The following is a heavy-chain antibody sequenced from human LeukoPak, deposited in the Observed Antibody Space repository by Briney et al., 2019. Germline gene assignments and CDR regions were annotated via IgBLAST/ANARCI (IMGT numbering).Heavy chain of an antibody. CDR1: GYTFINHG. D-gene: IGHD4-17*01. Sequence: ASVKVSCKASGYTFINHGISWVRQAPGQGLEWMGWISAYNGNTNYAQKLQGRVTMTTDKSTSTAYMELSSLRSEDTAVYYCARQLRSPYFDYWGQGTLVTVSS. CDR3: ARQLRSPYFDY. V-gene: IGHV1-18*01. J-gene: IGHJ4*02. CDR2: ISAYNGNT.